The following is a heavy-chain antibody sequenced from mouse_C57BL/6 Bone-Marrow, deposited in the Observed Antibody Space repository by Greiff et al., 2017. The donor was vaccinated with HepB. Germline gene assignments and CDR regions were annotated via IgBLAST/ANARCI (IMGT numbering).Heavy chain of an antibody. CDR3: AKYYSNYYYAMDY. CDR2: IWRGGST. D-gene: IGHD2-5*01. V-gene: IGHV2-5*01. J-gene: IGHJ4*01. CDR1: GFSLTSYG. Sequence: VQLQESGPGLVQPSQSLSITCTVSGFSLTSYGVHWVRQSPGKGLEWLGVIWRGGSTDYNEAFMSRLSITKDNSKSQVFFKMNSLQADDTAIYYCAKYYSNYYYAMDYWGQGTSVTVSS.